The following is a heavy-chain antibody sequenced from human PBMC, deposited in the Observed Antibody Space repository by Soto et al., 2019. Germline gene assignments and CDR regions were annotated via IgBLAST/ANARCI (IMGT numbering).Heavy chain of an antibody. Sequence: QVQLQESGPGLVKPSQTLSLTCTVSGGSISSGDYYWSWIRQPPGKGLEWIGYIYYSGSTYYNPSRKGRVNISVDTSKNQFSLKLSSVTAADTAVYYWARGASGRGPGAFDFWGQGTMVTVSS. CDR2: IYYSGST. V-gene: IGHV4-30-4*01. CDR3: ARGASGRGPGAFDF. J-gene: IGHJ3*01. D-gene: IGHD3-10*01. CDR1: GGSISSGDYY.